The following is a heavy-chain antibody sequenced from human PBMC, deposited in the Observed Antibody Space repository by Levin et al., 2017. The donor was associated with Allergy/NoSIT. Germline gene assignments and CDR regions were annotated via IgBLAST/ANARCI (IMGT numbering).Heavy chain of an antibody. Sequence: GGSLRLSCAASGFTFSSYGMHWVRQAPGKGLEWVAVISYDGSNKYYADSVKGRFTISRDNSKNTLYLQMNSLRAEDTAVYYCAKELLLWFGEGGMDVWGQGTTVTVSS. J-gene: IGHJ6*02. V-gene: IGHV3-30*18. CDR1: GFTFSSYG. CDR3: AKELLLWFGEGGMDV. D-gene: IGHD3-10*01. CDR2: ISYDGSNK.